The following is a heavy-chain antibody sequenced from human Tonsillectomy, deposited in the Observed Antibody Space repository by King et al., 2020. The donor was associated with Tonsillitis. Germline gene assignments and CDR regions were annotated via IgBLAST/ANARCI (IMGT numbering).Heavy chain of an antibody. V-gene: IGHV3-23*04. CDR3: AKDGGMSLENAFDI. J-gene: IGHJ3*02. CDR1: GFTFSTYA. Sequence: VQLVESGGGLVQPGGSLRLSCAASGFTFSTYAMNWVRQAPGKGLEWVSGITRSGGSPYNADSVKGRFTISRDNSKNTLFLEMNSLRAEDTAVYYCAKDGGMSLENAFDIWGQGTMVTVSS. D-gene: IGHD3-3*01. CDR2: ITRSGGSP.